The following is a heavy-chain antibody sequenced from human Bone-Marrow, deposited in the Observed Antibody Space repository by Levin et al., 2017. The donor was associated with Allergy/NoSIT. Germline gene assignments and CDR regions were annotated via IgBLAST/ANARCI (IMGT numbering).Heavy chain of an antibody. V-gene: IGHV7-4-1*02. J-gene: IGHJ6*03. Sequence: GESLKISCKASGYTFTSYAMNWVRQAPGQGLEWMGWINTNTGNPTYAQGFTGRFVFSLDTSVSTAYLQISSLKAEDTAVYYCAREASSSWYIYPAYYYYMDGWGKGTTVTVSS. D-gene: IGHD6-13*01. CDR3: AREASSSWYIYPAYYYYMDG. CDR1: GYTFTSYA. CDR2: INTNTGNP.